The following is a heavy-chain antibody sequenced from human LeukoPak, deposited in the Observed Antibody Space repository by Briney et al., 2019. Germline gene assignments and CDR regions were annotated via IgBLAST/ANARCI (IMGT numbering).Heavy chain of an antibody. CDR1: GFTFNTYN. D-gene: IGHD3-22*01. Sequence: GGSLRLSCAGSGFTFNTYNMNWVRQAPGKGLEWVSSISNSSSYIYYADSVKGRFTISRDNAKNSLYLQMNSLRAEDTAVYYCARLYDGSAYHADHFDYWGQGTLVIVSS. V-gene: IGHV3-21*01. CDR2: ISNSSSYI. J-gene: IGHJ4*02. CDR3: ARLYDGSAYHADHFDY.